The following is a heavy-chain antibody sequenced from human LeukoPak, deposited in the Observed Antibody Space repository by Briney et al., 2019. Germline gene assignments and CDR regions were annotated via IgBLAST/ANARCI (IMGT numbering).Heavy chain of an antibody. V-gene: IGHV1-69*02. Sequence: SVKVSCKASGGTFSSYPISWVRQAPGQGLEWMGRIIPILNIPNYAQNCQGTVTITADKSTSTAYMELSSLRSEDTAVYYCCISGRSDFDYWGQGTLVTVSS. J-gene: IGHJ4*02. CDR3: CISGRSDFDY. D-gene: IGHD3-10*01. CDR1: GGTFSSYP. CDR2: IIPILNIP.